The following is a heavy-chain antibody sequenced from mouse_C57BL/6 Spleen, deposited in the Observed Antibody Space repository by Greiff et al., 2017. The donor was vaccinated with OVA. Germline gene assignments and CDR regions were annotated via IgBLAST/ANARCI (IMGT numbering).Heavy chain of an antibody. Sequence: QVQLQQSGAELVRPGTSVKVSCKASGYAFTNYLIEWVKQRPGQGLEWIGVINPGSGGTNYNEKFKGKATLTADKSSSTAYMQLSSLTSEDSAVYFCARRETAQATDYWGQGTTLTVSS. D-gene: IGHD3-2*02. CDR2: INPGSGGT. V-gene: IGHV1-54*01. CDR3: ARRETAQATDY. J-gene: IGHJ2*01. CDR1: GYAFTNYL.